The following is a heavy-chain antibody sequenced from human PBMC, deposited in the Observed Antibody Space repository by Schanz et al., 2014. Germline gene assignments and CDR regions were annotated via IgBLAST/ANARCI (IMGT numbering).Heavy chain of an antibody. CDR2: LYINAGST. Sequence: EVQLVESGGGLIQPGGSLRLSCAVSGFSVSTNYMSWARQAPGKGLEWISSLYINAGSTRYADSVKGRFFISRDSSKNTLFLQMNSRRADDTAIYFCARDEGRDGYNLAFDVWGQGTLVTVSS. CDR3: ARDEGRDGYNLAFDV. CDR1: GFSVSTNY. J-gene: IGHJ3*01. D-gene: IGHD2-21*01. V-gene: IGHV3-53*01.